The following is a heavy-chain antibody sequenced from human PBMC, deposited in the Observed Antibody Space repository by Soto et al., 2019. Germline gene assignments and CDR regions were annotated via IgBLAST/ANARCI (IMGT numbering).Heavy chain of an antibody. CDR2: IIPIFGTA. CDR3: ARAGGITMFGVAPGQGFDP. Sequence: QVQLVQSGAEGKKPGSSVKVSCKASGGTFSSYAISWVRQAPGQGLEWMGGIIPIFGTANYAQKFQGRVTITEDESTSTAYMELSSLRSEDTAVYYWARAGGITMFGVAPGQGFDPWGQGTLVTVSS. V-gene: IGHV1-69*01. J-gene: IGHJ5*02. CDR1: GGTFSSYA. D-gene: IGHD3-3*01.